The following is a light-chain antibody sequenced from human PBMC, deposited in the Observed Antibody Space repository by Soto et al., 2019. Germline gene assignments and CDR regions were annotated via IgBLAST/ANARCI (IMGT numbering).Light chain of an antibody. J-gene: IGKJ1*01. V-gene: IGKV3-15*01. CDR2: GVS. Sequence: EIVMTQSPATLSVSPGERATLSCRASQGVSSYLAWYQQKPGQAPRLLIYGVSTRATGVPARFSGSGSGTDFTLTISSLQPEDFAVYYCHQYDNWWTFGQGTKVDIK. CDR3: HQYDNWWT. CDR1: QGVSSY.